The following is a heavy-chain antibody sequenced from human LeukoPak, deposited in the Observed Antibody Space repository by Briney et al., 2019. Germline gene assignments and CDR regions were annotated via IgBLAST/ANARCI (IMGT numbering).Heavy chain of an antibody. CDR2: IKEDGSEI. Sequence: GGSLRLSCAASGFTFTTYWMSWVRQAPEKGLEWVANIKEDGSEIHYVDSVKGRFTISRDNAENSLYLQMDSLRAEDTAVYYCAKDPRDHSYGWSWRYFDYWGQGTLVTVSS. D-gene: IGHD5-18*01. CDR3: AKDPRDHSYGWSWRYFDY. V-gene: IGHV3-7*01. J-gene: IGHJ4*02. CDR1: GFTFTTYW.